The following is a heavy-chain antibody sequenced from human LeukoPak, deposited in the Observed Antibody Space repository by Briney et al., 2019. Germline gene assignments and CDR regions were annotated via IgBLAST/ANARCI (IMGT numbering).Heavy chain of an antibody. V-gene: IGHV4-30-4*08. Sequence: TTSETLSLTRTVSGGSISSGDYYWNWIRQPPGKGLEWIGYIYYSGSTYYNPSLRSRVTISVDTSNNHFSLKLSSVTAADTAVYYCARDGGGLLFDPWGQGTLVTVSS. D-gene: IGHD2-21*02. J-gene: IGHJ5*02. CDR2: IYYSGST. CDR1: GGSISSGDYY. CDR3: ARDGGGLLFDP.